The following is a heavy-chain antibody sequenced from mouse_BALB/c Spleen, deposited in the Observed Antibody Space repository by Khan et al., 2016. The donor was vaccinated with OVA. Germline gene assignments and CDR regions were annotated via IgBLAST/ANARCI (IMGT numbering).Heavy chain of an antibody. CDR2: ISSGGHYT. Sequence: EVELVESGGGVVKPGGSLKLSCSASGFTFSSFAMSWVRQTPEKRLEWVATISSGGHYTFYPDSVKGRFTISRDNARNTLSLQMSSLRSEDTAMYYCARSLVDYYAMDYWGQGTSVTVSS. J-gene: IGHJ4*01. CDR1: GFTFSSFA. D-gene: IGHD2-2*01. CDR3: ARSLVDYYAMDY. V-gene: IGHV5-9-3*01.